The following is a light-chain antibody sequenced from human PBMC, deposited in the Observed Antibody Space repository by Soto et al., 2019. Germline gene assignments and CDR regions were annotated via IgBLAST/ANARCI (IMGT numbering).Light chain of an antibody. CDR1: HSISTF. CDR2: GAS. Sequence: IQVTQSTSALSASVGYRVTITCRARHSISTFLNWYQQRPGKAPNLLIYGASTSQRGVPSRFSGSGSGTDFTLTISSLQPEDFATYYCQQTYTSRPWTFGRGTKVDIK. J-gene: IGKJ1*01. CDR3: QQTYTSRPWT. V-gene: IGKV1-39*01.